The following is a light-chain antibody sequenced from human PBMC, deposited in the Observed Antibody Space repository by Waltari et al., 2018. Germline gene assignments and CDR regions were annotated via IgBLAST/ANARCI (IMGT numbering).Light chain of an antibody. V-gene: IGKV3-11*01. J-gene: IGKJ4*01. Sequence: EIVLTQSPATLSLSPGERATLSCRASQSLTNYLAWYQQKPGQAPRLLIFDASHRASGIPARFSGSGSGTDFTLTISSLEPEDFAVYYCQHRDNWPLTFGGGTKVEVK. CDR1: QSLTNY. CDR3: QHRDNWPLT. CDR2: DAS.